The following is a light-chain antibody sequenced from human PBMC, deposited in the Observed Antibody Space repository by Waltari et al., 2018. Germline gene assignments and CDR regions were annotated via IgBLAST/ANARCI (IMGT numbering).Light chain of an antibody. Sequence: DVVMTQTPLSLSVTPGQPASISCKSSQSLLHSDGKTYLSWYLQKPGQPPQLLISEVSNRVSGVPDRFRGSVSVTDFTLKLSRVEAEDVWVYYCMQIKQLPPWTFGQGTKVEIK. CDR3: MQIKQLPPWT. CDR1: QSLLHSDGKTY. V-gene: IGKV2D-29*01. CDR2: EVS. J-gene: IGKJ1*01.